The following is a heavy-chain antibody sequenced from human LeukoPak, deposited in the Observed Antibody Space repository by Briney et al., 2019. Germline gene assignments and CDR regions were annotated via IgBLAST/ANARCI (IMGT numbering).Heavy chain of an antibody. J-gene: IGHJ4*02. CDR2: ISSSGGTI. D-gene: IGHD5-18*01. CDR1: GFTFSSYE. CDR3: ARQTAMGRQIFDY. V-gene: IGHV3-48*03. Sequence: GGSLRLSCAASGFTFSSYEMNWVRQAPGKGLEWGSYISSSGGTIYYADSVKGRFTISRDNAKNSLYLQMNSLRDQDTAVYYCARQTAMGRQIFDYWGQGTLVTVSS.